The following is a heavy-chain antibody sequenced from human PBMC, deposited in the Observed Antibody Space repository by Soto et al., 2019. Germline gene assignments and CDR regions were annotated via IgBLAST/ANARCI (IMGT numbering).Heavy chain of an antibody. CDR2: IYWDDDE. CDR1: GFSLSTTAEG. D-gene: IGHD2-2*01. V-gene: IGHV2-5*02. Sequence: QITLKESGPTLVNPTQTLTLTCTFSGFSLSTTAEGVGWIRQPPGKALEWLALIYWDDDELYSPSLKSRLTITKDTSKYQVVLTMTNVDPVDTATYYCAHGSCSSADCYPNPYLDYWGQGILVTVSS. CDR3: AHGSCSSADCYPNPYLDY. J-gene: IGHJ4*02.